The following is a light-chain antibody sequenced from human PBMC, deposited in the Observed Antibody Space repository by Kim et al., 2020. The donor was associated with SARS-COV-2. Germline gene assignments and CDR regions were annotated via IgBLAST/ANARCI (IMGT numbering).Light chain of an antibody. Sequence: GERATISCRASQSVRSNLAWYQQKPSQDPRLPIYGASTRATGIPARFSGSGSGTEFTLTISNLQSEDFAVYYCQQYNNWHPITFGQGTRLEI. J-gene: IGKJ5*01. CDR2: GAS. CDR3: QQYNNWHPIT. V-gene: IGKV3D-15*01. CDR1: QSVRSN.